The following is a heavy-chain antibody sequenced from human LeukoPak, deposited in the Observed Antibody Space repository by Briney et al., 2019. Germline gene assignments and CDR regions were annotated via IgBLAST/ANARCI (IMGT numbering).Heavy chain of an antibody. D-gene: IGHD6-19*01. Sequence: PGGSLRLSCAASGFTFSSYWMSWVRQAPGKGLEWVANIKQDGSEKYYVDSVKGRFTISRDNAKNSLYLQMNSLRAEDTAVYYCARFSSGWSAPANFDYWGQGTLVTVSS. CDR2: IKQDGSEK. V-gene: IGHV3-7*01. CDR3: ARFSSGWSAPANFDY. J-gene: IGHJ4*02. CDR1: GFTFSSYW.